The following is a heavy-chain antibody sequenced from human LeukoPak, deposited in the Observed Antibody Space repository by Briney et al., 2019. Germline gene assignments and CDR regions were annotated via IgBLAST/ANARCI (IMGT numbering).Heavy chain of an antibody. CDR1: GFTFSNYW. V-gene: IGHV3-7*01. CDR2: IKQDGRDK. CDR3: VREKSSGWGSIGY. D-gene: IGHD2-21*01. Sequence: PGGSLRLSCAASGFTFSNYWMTWVRQAPGKGLEWVANIKQDGRDKYYVDSVKGRFNISRDNAKNSLNLQMNSLRAEDTAVYYCVREKSSGWGSIGYWGQGTLVTVSS. J-gene: IGHJ4*02.